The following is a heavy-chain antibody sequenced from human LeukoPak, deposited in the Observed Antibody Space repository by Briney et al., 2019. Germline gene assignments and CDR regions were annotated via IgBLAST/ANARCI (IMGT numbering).Heavy chain of an antibody. J-gene: IGHJ4*02. V-gene: IGHV3-30*18. D-gene: IGHD3-10*01. Sequence: GGSLRLSCAASGFTFSSYGMHWVRQAPGKGLEWVAVISYDGSNKYYADSVKGRFTISRDNSKNTLYLQMNSLRAEDTAVYYCAKDGPQVLLWFGESALDYWGQGTLVTVSS. CDR3: AKDGPQVLLWFGESALDY. CDR1: GFTFSSYG. CDR2: ISYDGSNK.